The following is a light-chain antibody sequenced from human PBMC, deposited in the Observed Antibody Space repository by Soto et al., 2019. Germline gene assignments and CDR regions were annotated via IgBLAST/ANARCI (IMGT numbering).Light chain of an antibody. CDR3: ASYAGNNNFVL. CDR2: EVT. V-gene: IGLV2-8*01. J-gene: IGLJ2*01. CDR1: SSDVGAYNY. Sequence: QSALAQPPSASGSPGQSVTISCTGTSSDVGAYNYVSWYQQHPGKAPKLVIYEVTERPSGVPECFSGSKSGSTASLTVSGLQAEDEALYYCASYAGNNNFVLFGGGTKLTVL.